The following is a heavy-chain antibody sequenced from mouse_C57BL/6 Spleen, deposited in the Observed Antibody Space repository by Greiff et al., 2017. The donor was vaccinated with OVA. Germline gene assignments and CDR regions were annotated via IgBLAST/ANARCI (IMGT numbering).Heavy chain of an antibody. V-gene: IGHV1-76*01. Sequence: QVQLQQSGAELVRPGASVKLSCTASGYTFTDYYINWVQQRPGQGLEWIARIYPGSGNTYYNEKFKGKATLTAEKSSSTAYMQLSSLTSEDSAVYFCARENYYGSSYYFDDWGQGTTLTVSS. CDR2: IYPGSGNT. J-gene: IGHJ2*01. D-gene: IGHD1-1*01. CDR3: ARENYYGSSYYFDD. CDR1: GYTFTDYY.